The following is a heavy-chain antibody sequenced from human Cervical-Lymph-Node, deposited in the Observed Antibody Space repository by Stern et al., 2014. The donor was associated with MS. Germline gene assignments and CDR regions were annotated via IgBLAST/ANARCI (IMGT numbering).Heavy chain of an antibody. J-gene: IGHJ4*02. CDR1: GYTFTSYD. CDR2: VNPHSGNT. CDR3: ARGPRDYDFWSGYRPGGFDY. V-gene: IGHV1-8*01. D-gene: IGHD3-3*01. Sequence: VQLVESGAEVKKPGASVKVSCKASGYTFTSYDINWVRQAPGQGLEWMGWVNPHSGNTGYAQKFQGRVTMTRNTSISTAYMELSSLRSEDTAVYYCARGPRDYDFWSGYRPGGFDYWGQGTLVTVSS.